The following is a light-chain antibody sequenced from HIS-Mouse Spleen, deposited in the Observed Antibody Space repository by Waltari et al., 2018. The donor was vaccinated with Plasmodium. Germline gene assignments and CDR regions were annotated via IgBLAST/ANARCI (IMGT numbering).Light chain of an antibody. CDR1: QRVSSN. J-gene: IGKJ3*01. CDR3: QQYNNWSFT. V-gene: IGKV3-15*01. Sequence: EIVMTQPPATLSVSPGERATPTCRASQRVSSNLAWYQQKPGQAPGLLIYGASTRATGIPARFSGSGSGTEFTLTISSLQSEDFAVYYCQQYNNWSFTFGPGTKVDIK. CDR2: GAS.